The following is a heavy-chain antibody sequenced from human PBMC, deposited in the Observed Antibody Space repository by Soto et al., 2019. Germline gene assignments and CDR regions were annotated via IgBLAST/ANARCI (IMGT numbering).Heavy chain of an antibody. D-gene: IGHD6-13*01. CDR2: IWYDGSNK. Sequence: QVQLVESGGGVVQPGRSLRLSCAASGFTFSSYGMHWVRQAPGKGLEWVAVIWYDGSNKYYADSVKGRFTISRDNSKNPVYLQMNSLRAEETAVYYCAAAAEEYSSSPTMDYLDYWGQGTLVTVSS. CDR3: AAAAEEYSSSPTMDYLDY. V-gene: IGHV3-33*01. CDR1: GFTFSSYG. J-gene: IGHJ4*02.